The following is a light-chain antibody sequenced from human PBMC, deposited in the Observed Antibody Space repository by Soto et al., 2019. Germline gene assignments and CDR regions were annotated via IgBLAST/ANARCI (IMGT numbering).Light chain of an antibody. CDR1: SSDVGTYNY. CDR3: SSYTSSSTSVV. J-gene: IGLJ2*01. V-gene: IGLV2-14*01. CDR2: DVS. Sequence: QSALTQPASVSGSPGQSITIYCTGTSSDVGTYNYVSWYQQHPGKAPKLMIYDVSYRPSGVSDRFSGSKSGNTASLTISGLQAEDEADYYCSSYTSSSTSVVFGVGTKLTVL.